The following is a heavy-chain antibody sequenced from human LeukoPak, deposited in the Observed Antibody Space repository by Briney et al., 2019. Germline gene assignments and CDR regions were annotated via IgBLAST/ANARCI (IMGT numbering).Heavy chain of an antibody. CDR1: GDSVSSNSAA. V-gene: IGHV6-1*01. CDR2: TYYRSKWYN. D-gene: IGHD3-22*01. Sequence: SQTLSLTCAISGDSVSSNSAAWNWIRQSPSRGLEWLGRTYYRSKWYNDYAVSVKSRITINPDTSKNQFSLQLNSVTPEDTAVYYCARGGHYYDSSAKQVFGFDYWGQGTLVTVSS. J-gene: IGHJ4*02. CDR3: ARGGHYYDSSAKQVFGFDY.